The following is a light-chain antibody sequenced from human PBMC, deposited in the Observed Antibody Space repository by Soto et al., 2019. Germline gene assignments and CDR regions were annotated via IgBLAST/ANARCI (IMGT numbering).Light chain of an antibody. CDR2: AAS. Sequence: EIVLTQSPGTLSLSPGEGAALSCRTSQSISSSYLAWYQQKPGQAPRLLIYAASSRVTGIPDRFSGSGSGTDFTLTISRLEPEDFAVYYCQLYGGSHMFSFGQGTKVDIK. CDR3: QLYGGSHMFS. CDR1: QSISSSY. V-gene: IGKV3-20*01. J-gene: IGKJ2*01.